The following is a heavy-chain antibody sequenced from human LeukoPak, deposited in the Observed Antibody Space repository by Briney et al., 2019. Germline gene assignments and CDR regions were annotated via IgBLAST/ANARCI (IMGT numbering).Heavy chain of an antibody. Sequence: GGSLRLSCAASGFTFSYYWMGWVRQAPGKGLEWVANIKQDGSEKYYVDSVRGRFNISRDNATNALYLQLNSLRAEDTAVYYCARGYGGNSDWYFDLWGRGTLVTVSS. CDR1: GFTFSYYW. D-gene: IGHD4-23*01. CDR2: IKQDGSEK. J-gene: IGHJ2*01. CDR3: ARGYGGNSDWYFDL. V-gene: IGHV3-7*02.